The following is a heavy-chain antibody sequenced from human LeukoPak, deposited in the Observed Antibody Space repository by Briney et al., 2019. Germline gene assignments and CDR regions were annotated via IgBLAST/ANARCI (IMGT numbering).Heavy chain of an antibody. D-gene: IGHD3-9*01. CDR2: IYPGDSDT. CDR3: ARLANYDILTGYYP. J-gene: IGHJ4*02. Sequence: GESLKISCKGSGYSFTSYWIGWVRQMPGKGLEWMGIIYPGDSDTRYSPSFQGQVTISADKSISTAYLQGSRLKASDTAVYYCARLANYDILTGYYPWGQGTLVTVSS. CDR1: GYSFTSYW. V-gene: IGHV5-51*01.